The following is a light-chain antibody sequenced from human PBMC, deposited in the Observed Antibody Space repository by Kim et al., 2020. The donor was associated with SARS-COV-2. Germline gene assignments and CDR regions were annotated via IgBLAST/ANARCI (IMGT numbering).Light chain of an antibody. J-gene: IGLJ1*01. V-gene: IGLV1-40*01. CDR2: DNT. Sequence: QSVLTQPPSVSGAPVQRVTISCTGSSSNIVAGYDVHWYQQVPGTVPKLLIYDNTNRPSGVPDRFSGSNSGTSASLAITGLQAEDEADYYCQSYDSSLSGFYVFGTGTKGTVL. CDR1: SSNIVAGYD. CDR3: QSYDSSLSGFYV.